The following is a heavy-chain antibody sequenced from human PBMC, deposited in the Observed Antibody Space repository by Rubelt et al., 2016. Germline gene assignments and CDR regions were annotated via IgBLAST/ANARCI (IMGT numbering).Heavy chain of an antibody. Sequence: EVQLVESGGGLVQPGGSLRLSCAAAGFSFTSYSMNWVRQAPGKGLEWVSYIGRSSGTIFYADSVKGRFTISRDNAKNSLYLQMKSLRAEDTAVYYCTREQRIVGERGYYDYGMDVWGQGTTVTVSS. CDR1: GFSFTSYS. D-gene: IGHD1-26*01. CDR2: IGRSSGTI. J-gene: IGHJ6*02. V-gene: IGHV3-48*04. CDR3: TREQRIVGERGYYDYGMDV.